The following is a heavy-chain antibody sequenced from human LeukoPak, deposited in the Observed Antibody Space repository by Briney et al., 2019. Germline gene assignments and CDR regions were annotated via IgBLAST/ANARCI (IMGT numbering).Heavy chain of an antibody. Sequence: PSETLSLTCTVSGGSISSSSYYWGWIRQPPGKGLEWIGSIYYSGSTYYNPSLKSRVTISVDTSKNQFSLKLSSVTAADTAVYYCARHRVPAAIFPRIAAAGKRYYMDVWGKGTTVTISS. CDR3: ARHRVPAAIFPRIAAAGKRYYMDV. J-gene: IGHJ6*03. CDR1: GGSISSSSYY. CDR2: IYYSGST. V-gene: IGHV4-39*01. D-gene: IGHD6-13*01.